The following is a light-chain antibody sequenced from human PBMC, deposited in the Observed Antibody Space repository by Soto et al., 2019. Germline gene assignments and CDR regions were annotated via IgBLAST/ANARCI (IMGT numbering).Light chain of an antibody. CDR1: SSDVGGYKD. CDR3: NAYTYNSDVGI. CDR2: EVN. V-gene: IGLV2-14*01. Sequence: QSVLTQPASVSGSPGQSITISCTGTSSDVGGYKDVSWYRQYPGKAPKLMIYEVNNRPSGVSDRFSGSKSGNTAFLTISGIQAEEEGLYDCNAYTYNSDVGIFGTGTKLTVL. J-gene: IGLJ1*01.